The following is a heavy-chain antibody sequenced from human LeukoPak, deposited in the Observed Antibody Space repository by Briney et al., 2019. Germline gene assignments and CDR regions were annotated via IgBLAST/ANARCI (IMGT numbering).Heavy chain of an antibody. CDR1: GDSVSSNTAA. Sequence: SQTLSLTCAISGDSVSSNTAAWNWIRPSPSRGLEWLGRTFYRSKWYNDYAVSVKSRMTINPDTSKNQFSLQLNSVTPEDTAVYYCARDGWPAFDYWGQGTLVTVSS. D-gene: IGHD2-15*01. CDR3: ARDGWPAFDY. CDR2: TFYRSKWYN. V-gene: IGHV6-1*01. J-gene: IGHJ4*02.